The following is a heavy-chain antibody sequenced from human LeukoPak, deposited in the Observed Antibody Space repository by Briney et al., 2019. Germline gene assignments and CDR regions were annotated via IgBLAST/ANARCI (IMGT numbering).Heavy chain of an antibody. CDR3: AREGYCSGGSCYFWYFDY. V-gene: IGHV7-4-1*02. CDR2: INTNTGNP. D-gene: IGHD2-15*01. Sequence: ASVKVSCKASGYTFTSYGISWVRQAPGQGLEWMGWINTNTGNPTYAQGFTGRFVFSLDTSVSTAYLQISSLKAEDTAVYYCAREGYCSGGSCYFWYFDYWGQGTLVTVSS. J-gene: IGHJ4*02. CDR1: GYTFTSYG.